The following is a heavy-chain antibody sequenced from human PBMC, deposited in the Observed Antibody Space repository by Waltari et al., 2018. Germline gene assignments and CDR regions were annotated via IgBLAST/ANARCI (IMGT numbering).Heavy chain of an antibody. CDR3: ATGGWGFYLDN. Sequence: EVQLVESGGGLVKPGGSLRLSCAASGFTFSSYSMNWVRQAPGKGLEWISSIRSTGTYTHYADSVKGRFTISRDNAKNSLYLQMNSLRAEDTGVYWCATGGWGFYLDNWGQGTLVTFSS. V-gene: IGHV3-21*01. CDR2: IRSTGTYT. CDR1: GFTFSSYS. D-gene: IGHD7-27*01. J-gene: IGHJ4*02.